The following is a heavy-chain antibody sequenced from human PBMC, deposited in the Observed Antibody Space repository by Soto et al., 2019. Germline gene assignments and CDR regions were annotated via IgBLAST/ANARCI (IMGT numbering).Heavy chain of an antibody. D-gene: IGHD5-12*01. CDR3: ARAISGYVT. CDR1: GINYNTYA. Sequence: QVQLVQSGAEMKKPGASVKLSCKTSGINYNTYALHWVRQAPGQGLEWMGWINAGNGDTRYSQNFQGRVTLTRDTSASTVYMDLDSLNSEDTGVYYCARAISGYVTWGQGTLVTVSS. V-gene: IGHV1-3*01. CDR2: INAGNGDT. J-gene: IGHJ4*02.